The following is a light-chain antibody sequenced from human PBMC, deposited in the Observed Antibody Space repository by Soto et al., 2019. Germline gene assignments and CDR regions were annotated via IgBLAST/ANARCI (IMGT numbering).Light chain of an antibody. CDR3: SSYTTSYFYV. V-gene: IGLV2-8*01. CDR2: EVS. CDR1: SSDVGAYNY. J-gene: IGLJ1*01. Sequence: QSALTQPPSASGSPGQSVTISCSGTSSDVGAYNYVSWYQQHPGKAPRLLIYEVSQRPSGVPDRFSGSKSANTASLTVSGLQPEDEADYYCSSYTTSYFYVFGPGTKLTVL.